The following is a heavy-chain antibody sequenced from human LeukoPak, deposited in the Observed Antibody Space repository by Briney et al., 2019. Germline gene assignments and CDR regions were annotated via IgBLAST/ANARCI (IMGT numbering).Heavy chain of an antibody. D-gene: IGHD2-8*02. V-gene: IGHV1-2*02. J-gene: IGHJ4*02. Sequence: ASVKVSCKASGYTFTDYYMHWVRQAPGQGLEWMGWINAKSGDTKYAQKFQARVTMTRDTSITTTYMEMSRLSSDDTAVYYCARQNTGQLDYWGQGTLVTVSS. CDR2: INAKSGDT. CDR1: GYTFTDYY. CDR3: ARQNTGQLDY.